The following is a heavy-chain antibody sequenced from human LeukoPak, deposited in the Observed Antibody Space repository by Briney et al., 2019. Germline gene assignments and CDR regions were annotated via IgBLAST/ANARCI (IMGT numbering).Heavy chain of an antibody. D-gene: IGHD3-10*01. CDR1: GYIFSDYW. CDR3: ARLTGSGSYKFDY. V-gene: IGHV5-51*01. Sequence: GESLKISCKTSGYIFSDYWIGWVRQMPGKGLEWMGSIYPGDSDTRYGPSFQGQVTISADKSITTAYLQWSSLKTSDTAMYYCARLTGSGSYKFDYWDQGTLVTVSS. CDR2: IYPGDSDT. J-gene: IGHJ4*02.